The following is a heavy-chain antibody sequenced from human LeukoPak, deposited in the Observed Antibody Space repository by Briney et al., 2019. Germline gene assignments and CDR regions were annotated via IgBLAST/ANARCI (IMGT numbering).Heavy chain of an antibody. D-gene: IGHD6-19*01. J-gene: IGHJ4*02. CDR3: ARDDGYSSGWYRTYYFDY. CDR1: GYTFTSYY. CDR2: INPSGGST. V-gene: IGHV1-46*01. Sequence: ASVKVSCKAAGYTFTSYYMHWVRQAPGQGLEWMGIINPSGGSTSYAQKFQGRVTMTRDTSTSTVYMELSSLRSEDTAVYYCARDDGYSSGWYRTYYFDYWGQGTLVTVSS.